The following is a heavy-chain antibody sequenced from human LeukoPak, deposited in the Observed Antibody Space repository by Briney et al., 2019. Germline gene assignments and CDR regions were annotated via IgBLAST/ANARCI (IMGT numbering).Heavy chain of an antibody. Sequence: ASVKVSCKASGGTFSSYAISWVRQAPGQGLEWMGGIIPIFGTANYAQKFQGRATITADESTSTAYMELSSLRSEDTAVYYCARDRGLGSGSYYTDPWGQGTLVTVSS. D-gene: IGHD3-10*01. CDR2: IIPIFGTA. J-gene: IGHJ5*02. CDR1: GGTFSSYA. V-gene: IGHV1-69*13. CDR3: ARDRGLGSGSYYTDP.